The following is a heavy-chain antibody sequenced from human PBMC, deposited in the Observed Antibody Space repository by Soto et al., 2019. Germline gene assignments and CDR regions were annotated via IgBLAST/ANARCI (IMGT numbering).Heavy chain of an antibody. CDR3: ARVRGHRRVTVAECFDY. Sequence: QVQLQQWGAGLLKPSETLSLTCAVYGGSFSGYYWSWIRQPPGKGLEWIGEINHSGSTNYNPSLKSRVPIPVDTSKNQFSLKLSSVTAADTAVYYCARVRGHRRVTVAECFDYWGQGTLVTVSS. D-gene: IGHD3-10*01. V-gene: IGHV4-34*01. CDR1: GGSFSGYY. CDR2: INHSGST. J-gene: IGHJ4*02.